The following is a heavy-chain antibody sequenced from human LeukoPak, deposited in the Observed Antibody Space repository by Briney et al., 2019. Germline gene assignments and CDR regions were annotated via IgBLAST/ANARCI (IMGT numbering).Heavy chain of an antibody. J-gene: IGHJ4*02. V-gene: IGHV3-30-3*01. D-gene: IGHD4-23*01. CDR1: GFTFSSYA. Sequence: PGGSLRLSCAASGFTFSSYAMHWVRQAPGKGLEWVAVISYDGSNKYYADSVKGRFTISRDNSKNTLYLQMNSLRAEDTAVYYCARDPPLRWLDYFDYWGQGTLVTVSS. CDR3: ARDPPLRWLDYFDY. CDR2: ISYDGSNK.